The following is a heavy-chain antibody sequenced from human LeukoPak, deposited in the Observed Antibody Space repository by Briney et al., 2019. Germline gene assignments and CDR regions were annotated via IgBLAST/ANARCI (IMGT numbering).Heavy chain of an antibody. J-gene: IGHJ4*02. D-gene: IGHD3-22*01. CDR2: ISAYNGNT. CDR1: GYTFTSYG. V-gene: IGHV1-18*01. CDR3: ARDGSYYDSSGYYGSDY. Sequence: ASVKVSCKASGYTFTSYGISWVRQAPGQGLEWMGWISAYNGNTNYAQKLQGRVTMTRDTSTSTVYMELSSLRSEDTAVYYCARDGSYYDSSGYYGSDYWGQGTLVTVSS.